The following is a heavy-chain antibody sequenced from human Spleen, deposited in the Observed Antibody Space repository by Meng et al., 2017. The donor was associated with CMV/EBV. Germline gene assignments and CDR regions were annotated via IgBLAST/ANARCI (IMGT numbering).Heavy chain of an antibody. V-gene: IGHV3-48*03. CDR2: ISSSGNTK. D-gene: IGHD3-22*01. CDR3: AKDAARQYYDSSGYYFDY. CDR1: GFTFSGYE. J-gene: IGHJ4*02. Sequence: GGSLRLSCAASGFTFSGYEMNWVRLAPGKGLEWVSYISSSGNTKYYADSVKGRFTISRDNAKSSLYLQMNSLRVEDTAVYFCAKDAARQYYDSSGYYFDYWGLGTLVTVSS.